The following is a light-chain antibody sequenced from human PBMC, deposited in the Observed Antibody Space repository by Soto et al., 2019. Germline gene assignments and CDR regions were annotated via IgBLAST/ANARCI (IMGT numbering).Light chain of an antibody. CDR1: SGHSSYA. V-gene: IGLV4-69*01. J-gene: IGLJ3*02. CDR3: QTWGTGPWV. CDR2: LNSDGSH. Sequence: QPVLTQSPSASASLGASVKLTCTLSSGHSSYAIAWHQQQPEKGPRYLMNLNSDGSHTKGDGIPDRFSGSSSGAERYLTISRLQSEDEADYYCQTWGTGPWVFGGGTKLTVL.